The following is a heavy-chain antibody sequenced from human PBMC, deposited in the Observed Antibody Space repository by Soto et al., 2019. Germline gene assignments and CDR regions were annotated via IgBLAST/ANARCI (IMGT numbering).Heavy chain of an antibody. J-gene: IGHJ5*02. V-gene: IGHV4-59*08. Sequence: SETLSLTCTVSGGSSSGYYWSWIRQPPGKGLEWIGYLYNSGSTKYNPSLKSRVTISVDTSKKQFSLKLSAVTAADTAVYYCARHGQYCSGGSCYSGLYNWFDPWSQGTLVTVS. D-gene: IGHD2-15*01. CDR2: LYNSGST. CDR3: ARHGQYCSGGSCYSGLYNWFDP. CDR1: GGSSSGYY.